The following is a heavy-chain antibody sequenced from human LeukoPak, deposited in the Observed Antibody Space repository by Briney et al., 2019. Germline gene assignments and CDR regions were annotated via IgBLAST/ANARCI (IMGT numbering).Heavy chain of an antibody. CDR3: ARDTTYYYDSSGYERYYFDY. D-gene: IGHD3-22*01. J-gene: IGHJ4*02. CDR1: GYAFTSYG. Sequence: GASVKVSCKASGYAFTSYGISWVRQAPGQGLEWMGRIIPILGIANYAQKFQGRVTITADKSTSTAYMELSSLRSEDTAVYYCARDTTYYYDSSGYERYYFDYWGQGTLVTVSS. CDR2: IIPILGIA. V-gene: IGHV1-69*04.